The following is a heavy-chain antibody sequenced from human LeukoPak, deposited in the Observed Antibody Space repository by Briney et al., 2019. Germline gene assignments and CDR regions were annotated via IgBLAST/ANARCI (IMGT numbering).Heavy chain of an antibody. Sequence: SVKVSCKASGGTFSSYAISWVRQAPGQGLEWMGGIIPIFGTANYAQKFQGRVTITTDESTSTAYMELSSLRSEDTAVYYCARVGTMVRGARSAFDIWGQGTMVTVSS. D-gene: IGHD3-10*01. CDR3: ARVGTMVRGARSAFDI. CDR1: GGTFSSYA. J-gene: IGHJ3*02. V-gene: IGHV1-69*05. CDR2: IIPIFGTA.